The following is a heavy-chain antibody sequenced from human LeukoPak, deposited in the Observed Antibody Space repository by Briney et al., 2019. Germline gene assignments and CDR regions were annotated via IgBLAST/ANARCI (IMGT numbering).Heavy chain of an antibody. V-gene: IGHV4-34*01. J-gene: IGHJ4*02. CDR3: ARGPPQYYYDSSGYYYLGY. D-gene: IGHD3-22*01. CDR1: GGSFSGYY. CDR2: INHSGST. Sequence: PSETLSLTCAVYGGSFSGYYWSWIRQPPGKGLEWIGEINHSGSTNCNPSLKSRVTISVDTSRNQFSLKLSSVTAADTAVYYCARGPPQYYYDSSGYYYLGYWGQGTLVTVSS.